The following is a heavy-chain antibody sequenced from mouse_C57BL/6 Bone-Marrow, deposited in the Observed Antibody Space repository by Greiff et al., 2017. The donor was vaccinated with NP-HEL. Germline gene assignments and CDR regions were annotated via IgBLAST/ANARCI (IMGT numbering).Heavy chain of an antibody. Sequence: EVKVVESGGGLVKPGGSLKLSCAASGFTFSDYGMHWVRQAPEKGLEWVAYISSGSSTIYYADTVKGRFTISRDNAKNTLFLQMTSLRSEDTAMEYCASGGYGETWFAYWGQGTLVTVSA. J-gene: IGHJ3*01. V-gene: IGHV5-17*01. CDR1: GFTFSDYG. D-gene: IGHD2-2*01. CDR3: ASGGYGETWFAY. CDR2: ISSGSSTI.